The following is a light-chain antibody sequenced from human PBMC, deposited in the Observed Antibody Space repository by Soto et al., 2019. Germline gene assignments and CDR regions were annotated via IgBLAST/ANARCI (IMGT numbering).Light chain of an antibody. V-gene: IGKV3-20*01. CDR3: QQYVTSRRT. CDR1: LSVSGSQ. Sequence: VFTHSPGTLSLSPGERATLSCRASLSVSGSQLAWYQQKPGQPPRLLIYGASSRAAGIPDRFSGSGSGTDFTLTINRLEPEDFAVYYCQQYVTSRRTFGPGTKVDIK. CDR2: GAS. J-gene: IGKJ1*01.